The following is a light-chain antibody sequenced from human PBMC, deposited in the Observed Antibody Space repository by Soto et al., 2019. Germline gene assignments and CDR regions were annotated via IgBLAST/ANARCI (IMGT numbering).Light chain of an antibody. J-gene: IGLJ2*01. V-gene: IGLV2-14*01. CDR3: SSYTSSNTLV. CDR2: EVS. Sequence: QSVLTQPASVSGSPGQSITISCTGTSSDVGGYDYVSWYQQHPGKAPELMIYEVSNRPSGVSFRFSGSKSGSTAALTISGLQAEDEAVYYCSSYTSSNTLVFGGGTKVTVL. CDR1: SSDVGGYDY.